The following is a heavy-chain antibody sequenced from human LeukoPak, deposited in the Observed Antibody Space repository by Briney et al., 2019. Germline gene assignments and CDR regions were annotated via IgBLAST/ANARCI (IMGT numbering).Heavy chain of an antibody. CDR1: GVTFSSYA. D-gene: IGHD6-19*01. CDR3: AKDRVALAGIGLDY. Sequence: QSGGSLRLSCAASGVTFSSYAMSWVRQAPGKGLEWVSSISGSGGSPYYADSVKGRLTISRDNSNNTLYLEMNSLRADDTAVYYCAKDRVALAGIGLDYWGQGTLVTVSS. J-gene: IGHJ4*02. CDR2: ISGSGGSP. V-gene: IGHV3-23*01.